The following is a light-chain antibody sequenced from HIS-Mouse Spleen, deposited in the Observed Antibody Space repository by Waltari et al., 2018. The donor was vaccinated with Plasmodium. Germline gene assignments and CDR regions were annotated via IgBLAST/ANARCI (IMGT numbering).Light chain of an antibody. CDR3: SSYAGSNNLV. Sequence: QSALTQPPSASGSPGQSVTISCTGTSSAVGGYNYVSWYQQHPGKPPKLMIYEVSKRPSGVPDRFSGSKSGNTASLTVSGLQAEDEADYYCSSYAGSNNLVFGGGTKLTVL. V-gene: IGLV2-8*01. CDR2: EVS. CDR1: SSAVGGYNY. J-gene: IGLJ2*01.